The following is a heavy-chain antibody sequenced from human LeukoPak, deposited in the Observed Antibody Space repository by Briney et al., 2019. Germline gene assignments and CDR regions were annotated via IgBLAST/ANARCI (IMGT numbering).Heavy chain of an antibody. CDR1: GFTFSSYW. V-gene: IGHV3-7*01. Sequence: TGGSLRLSCAASGFTFSSYWMSWVRQAPGKGLEWVANIKQDGSEKYYVDSVKGRFTISRDNAKNSLYLQMNSLRAEDTAVYYCAREFSRSGWPKRSHFDYWGQGTLVTVSS. D-gene: IGHD6-19*01. CDR2: IKQDGSEK. J-gene: IGHJ4*02. CDR3: AREFSRSGWPKRSHFDY.